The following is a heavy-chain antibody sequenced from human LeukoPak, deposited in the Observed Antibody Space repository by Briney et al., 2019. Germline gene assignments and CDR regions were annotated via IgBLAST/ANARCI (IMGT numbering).Heavy chain of an antibody. D-gene: IGHD3-16*01. CDR2: IRYDESKI. CDR1: GFAFSTYG. CDR3: AKGVVITSPHYHMDV. Sequence: GGSLRLSCAASGFAFSTYGMHWVRQAPSKGLEWVAFIRYDESKIYYADSVKGRFTISRDNSKNTLYLQMNSLRAEDTAVYYCAKGVVITSPHYHMDVWGKGTTVTVSS. J-gene: IGHJ6*03. V-gene: IGHV3-30*02.